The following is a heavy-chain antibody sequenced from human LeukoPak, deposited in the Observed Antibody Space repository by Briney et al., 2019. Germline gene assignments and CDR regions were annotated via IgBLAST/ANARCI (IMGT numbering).Heavy chain of an antibody. V-gene: IGHV5-51*01. Sequence: GESLKISCKGSGYSFTSYWIGWVRQMPGRGLEWMGIIYPADSDTRYSPSFQGQVTISADKSISTAYLQWSSLKASDTAIYYCARRFDYGGNSHGYWGQGTLVTVPS. CDR1: GYSFTSYW. J-gene: IGHJ4*02. CDR2: IYPADSDT. D-gene: IGHD4-23*01. CDR3: ARRFDYGGNSHGY.